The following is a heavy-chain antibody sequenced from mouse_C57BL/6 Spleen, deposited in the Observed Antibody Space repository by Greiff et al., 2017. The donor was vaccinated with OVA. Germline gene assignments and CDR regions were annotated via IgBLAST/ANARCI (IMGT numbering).Heavy chain of an antibody. J-gene: IGHJ1*03. V-gene: IGHV5-15*01. CDR2: ISNLAYSI. D-gene: IGHD1-1*01. CDR3: ARRPDYYGSSYWYSDV. Sequence: EVHLVESGGGLVQPGGSLKLSCAASGFTFSDYGMAWVRQAPRKGPEWVAFISNLAYSIYYADTVTGRFTISRENAKNTLYLEMSSLRSEDTAMYYCARRPDYYGSSYWYSDVWGTGTTVTVSS. CDR1: GFTFSDYG.